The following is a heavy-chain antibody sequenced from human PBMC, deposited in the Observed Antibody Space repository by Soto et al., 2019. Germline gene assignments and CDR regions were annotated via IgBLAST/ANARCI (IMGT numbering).Heavy chain of an antibody. J-gene: IGHJ6*02. V-gene: IGHV4-30-4*01. D-gene: IGHD2-21*01. Sequence: SETLSLTCTVSGGSISSGDYYWSWIRQPPGKGLEWIGYIYYSGSTYYNPSLKSRVTISVDTSKNQFSLKLSSVTAADTAVYYCARDGFVLWCYAAYCDGKYVWARGTTDPVS. CDR3: ARDGFVLWCYAAYCDGKYV. CDR2: IYYSGST. CDR1: GGSISSGDYY.